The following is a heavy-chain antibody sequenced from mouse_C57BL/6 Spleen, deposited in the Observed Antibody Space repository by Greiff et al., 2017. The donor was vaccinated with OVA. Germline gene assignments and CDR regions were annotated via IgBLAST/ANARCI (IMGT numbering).Heavy chain of an antibody. CDR1: GYSITSGYY. CDR3: ASLITTVVALDY. Sequence: VQLQQSGPGLVKPSQSLSLTCSVTGYSITSGYYWNWIRQFPGNKLEWMGYISYDGSNNYNPSLKNRISITRDTSKNQFFLKLNSVTTEDTATYYCASLITTVVALDYWGQGTTLTVSS. D-gene: IGHD1-1*01. V-gene: IGHV3-6*01. CDR2: ISYDGSN. J-gene: IGHJ2*01.